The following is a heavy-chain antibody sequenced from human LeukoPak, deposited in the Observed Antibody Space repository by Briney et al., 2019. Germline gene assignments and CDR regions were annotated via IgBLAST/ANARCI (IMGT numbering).Heavy chain of an antibody. J-gene: IGHJ5*02. V-gene: IGHV1-2*02. D-gene: IGHD5-24*01. CDR3: AQKRPFNSVRGGIPDNLLDP. CDR1: GYSVTIGY. Sequence: ASVKVSCKCTGYSVTIGYNCWNWLVPGQGLEWMGWINPNGGGSRFAEKFQGRVTMTRDTSIRTAYMALTRLTSDDTAVYYCAQKRPFNSVRGGIPDNLLDPWGQGTLVTVSS. CDR2: INPNGGGS.